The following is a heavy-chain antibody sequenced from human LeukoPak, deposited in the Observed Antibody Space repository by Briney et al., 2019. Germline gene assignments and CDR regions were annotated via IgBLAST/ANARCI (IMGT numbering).Heavy chain of an antibody. CDR2: ISGSGGST. J-gene: IGHJ6*02. CDR3: AKEQGSSSWYVYYYYGMDV. CDR1: GFTFSSYA. D-gene: IGHD6-13*01. V-gene: IGHV3-23*01. Sequence: GGSLRPSCAASGFTFSSYAMSWVRQAPGKGLEWVSAISGSGGSTYYADSVKGRFTISRDNSKNTLYLQMNSLRAEDTAVYYCAKEQGSSSWYVYYYYGMDVWGQGTTVTVSS.